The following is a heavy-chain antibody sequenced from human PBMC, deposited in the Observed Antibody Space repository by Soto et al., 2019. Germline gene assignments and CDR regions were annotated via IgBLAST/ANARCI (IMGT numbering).Heavy chain of an antibody. D-gene: IGHD2-21*01. Sequence: EVQLVESGGGLVQPGGSLRLSCAASGFTFSRYSMNLVRQAPGEGLEWVSYISSSRSTIYYADSVKGRFTIARDTAKNSLYLQMNSLREEDTAVYYWAREGVSLNSSDPSGQGILVTVAS. J-gene: IGHJ5*02. CDR1: GFTFSRYS. CDR3: AREGVSLNSSDP. V-gene: IGHV3-48*02. CDR2: ISSSRSTI.